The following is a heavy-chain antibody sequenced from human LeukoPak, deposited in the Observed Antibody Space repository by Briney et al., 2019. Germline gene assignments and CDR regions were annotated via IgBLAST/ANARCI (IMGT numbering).Heavy chain of an antibody. V-gene: IGHV3-53*01. CDR3: ARVGYASGSYRN. CDR1: GFTVSSHY. Sequence: GGSLRLSCAASGFTVSSHYMSWVRQAPGKGLEWVSVTYSGGSTYCAASVKGRFTISRDNSKNTLYLQMNSLRAEDTAVYYCARVGYASGSYRNWGQGTLVTVSS. CDR2: TYSGGST. D-gene: IGHD6-19*01. J-gene: IGHJ4*02.